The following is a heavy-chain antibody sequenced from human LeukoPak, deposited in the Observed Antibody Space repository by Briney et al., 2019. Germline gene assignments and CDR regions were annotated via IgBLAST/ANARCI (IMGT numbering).Heavy chain of an antibody. D-gene: IGHD3-16*02. V-gene: IGHV3-23*01. Sequence: GGSLTLSCAASGFTFSSYAMSWVRQAPGKGLGWVSAISGSGGSTYYADSVKGRFTISRDNSKNTLYLQMNSLRAEDTAVYYCAKDSVYYDYVWGSYPLFDYWGQGTLVTVSS. J-gene: IGHJ4*02. CDR1: GFTFSSYA. CDR3: AKDSVYYDYVWGSYPLFDY. CDR2: ISGSGGST.